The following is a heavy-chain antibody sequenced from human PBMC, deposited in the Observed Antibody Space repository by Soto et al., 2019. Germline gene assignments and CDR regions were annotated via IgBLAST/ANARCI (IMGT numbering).Heavy chain of an antibody. CDR1: GDSVSSNSAA. CDR3: SRGPSPLAY. J-gene: IGHJ4*02. Sequence: SQTLSLTCAISGDSVSSNSAAWNWIRQSPSRGLEWLGRTYYRSRWYSDYAGSVKSRITINADTSKNQFSLHLNSVTPQDTAVYYCSRGPSPLAYWGRGTVVTVSS. D-gene: IGHD6-6*01. V-gene: IGHV6-1*01. CDR2: TYYRSRWYS.